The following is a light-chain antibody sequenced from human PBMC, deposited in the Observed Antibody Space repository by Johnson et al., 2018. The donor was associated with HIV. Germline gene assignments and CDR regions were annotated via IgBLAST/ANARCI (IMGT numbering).Light chain of an antibody. CDR2: ENN. CDR1: SSNIGNNY. CDR3: GTWGGV. J-gene: IGLJ1*01. V-gene: IGLV1-51*02. Sequence: QSVLTQPPSVSAAPGQKVSISCSGSSSNIGNNYVSWYQQLPGTAPKLLIYENNRRPSGIPDRLSGSKSGTSATLGITGLQTGDEADYYCGTWGGVFGTGTKVTVL.